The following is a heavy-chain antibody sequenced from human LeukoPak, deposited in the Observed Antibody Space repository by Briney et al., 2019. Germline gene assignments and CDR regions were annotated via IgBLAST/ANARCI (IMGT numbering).Heavy chain of an antibody. V-gene: IGHV4-34*01. D-gene: IGHD2-2*01. CDR1: GWSFNDCY. CDR2: VNARGDT. Sequence: SETLSLTCAVYGWSFNDCYWNWIRQPPGKGLEWIGEVNARGDTNYHRSLKSRVTISVDTSKNQFSLRLTSMIAADTAVYYCARGQVPAARGYNWFDPWGQGTLVTVSS. CDR3: ARGQVPAARGYNWFDP. J-gene: IGHJ5*02.